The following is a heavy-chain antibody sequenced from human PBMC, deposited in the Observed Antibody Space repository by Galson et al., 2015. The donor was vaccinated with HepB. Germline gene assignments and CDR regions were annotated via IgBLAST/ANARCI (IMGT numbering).Heavy chain of an antibody. CDR3: AKPPQWYSIGWTTYSFAY. D-gene: IGHD6-19*01. CDR2: ITGSGGTI. Sequence: SLRLSCAASGFTFSTYAMSWVRQAPGKGLEWVSAITGSGGTIYYADSVKGRFTISRDNSKNMVYLQMNSLRPEDTAVYYCAKPPQWYSIGWTTYSFAYWGQGTRLTVSS. CDR1: GFTFSTYA. J-gene: IGHJ4*02. V-gene: IGHV3-23*01.